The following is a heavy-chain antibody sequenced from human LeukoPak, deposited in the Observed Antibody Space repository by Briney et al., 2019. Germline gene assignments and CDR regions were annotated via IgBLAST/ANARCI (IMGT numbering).Heavy chain of an antibody. D-gene: IGHD3-3*01. CDR3: ARDFYDFWSGYAY. V-gene: IGHV3-30-3*01. Sequence: PGGSLRLSCAASGFTFSGYAMHWVRQAPGKGLEWVAVISYDGSNKYYADSVKGRFTISRDNSKNTLYLQMNSLRAEDTAVYYCARDFYDFWSGYAYWGQGTLVTVSS. CDR2: ISYDGSNK. J-gene: IGHJ4*02. CDR1: GFTFSGYA.